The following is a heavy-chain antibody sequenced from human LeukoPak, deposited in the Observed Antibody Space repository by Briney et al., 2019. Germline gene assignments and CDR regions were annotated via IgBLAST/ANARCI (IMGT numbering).Heavy chain of an antibody. Sequence: GGSLRLSCAAPGFTFSSYSMNWVRQAPGKELEWVSSISSSSSYMYYADSVKGRFTISRDNAKNSLYLQMNSLRAEDTAVYYCARDQITGTTGFFDPWGQGTLVTVSS. CDR1: GFTFSSYS. V-gene: IGHV3-21*01. J-gene: IGHJ5*02. D-gene: IGHD1-14*01. CDR3: ARDQITGTTGFFDP. CDR2: ISSSSSYM.